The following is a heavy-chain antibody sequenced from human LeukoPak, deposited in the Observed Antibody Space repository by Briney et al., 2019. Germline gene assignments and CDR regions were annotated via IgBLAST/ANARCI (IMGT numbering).Heavy chain of an antibody. CDR3: ARDRVKRCSGWYGETDFDY. J-gene: IGHJ4*02. D-gene: IGHD6-19*01. Sequence: ASVKVSCKASGYTFTSYGISWVRQAPGQGLEWMGWISAYNGNTNYAQKLQGRVTMTTDTSTSTAYMELRSLRSDDTAVYYCARDRVKRCSGWYGETDFDYWGQGTLVTVSS. CDR2: ISAYNGNT. V-gene: IGHV1-18*01. CDR1: GYTFTSYG.